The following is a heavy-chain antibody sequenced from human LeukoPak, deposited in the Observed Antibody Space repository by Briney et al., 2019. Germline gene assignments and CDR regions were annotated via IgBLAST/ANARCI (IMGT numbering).Heavy chain of an antibody. V-gene: IGHV3-20*04. CDR1: GFTFDDYG. CDR2: INCNGGNT. Sequence: GGSLRLSCAASGFTFDDYGMSWVRQGPGKGLEWVSGINCNGGNTGYADSVKGRFTIFRDNAKNSLYLEMDSLRGEDTALYYCARTSDGSWFDPWGQGTLVTVSS. CDR3: ARTSDGSWFDP. J-gene: IGHJ5*02. D-gene: IGHD2-15*01.